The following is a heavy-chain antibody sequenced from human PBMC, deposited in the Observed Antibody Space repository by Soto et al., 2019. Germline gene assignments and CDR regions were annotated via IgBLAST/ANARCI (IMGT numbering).Heavy chain of an antibody. D-gene: IGHD1-1*01. CDR3: ARSGTTDGVGNDY. V-gene: IGHV3-7*01. CDR2: IKQDGSEK. CDR1: GFTFSSYW. Sequence: EVQLVESGGGLVQPGGSLRLSCAASGFTFSSYWMSWVRQAPGKGLEWVANIKQDGSEKYYVDSVKGRFTISRDNAKNSLYLQMNSLRAEDTAVYYCARSGTTDGVGNDYWGQGTLVTVSS. J-gene: IGHJ4*02.